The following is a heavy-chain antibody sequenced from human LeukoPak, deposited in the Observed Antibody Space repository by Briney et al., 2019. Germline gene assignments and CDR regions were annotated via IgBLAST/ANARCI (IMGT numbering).Heavy chain of an antibody. D-gene: IGHD1-26*01. CDR2: NNPNSGGT. Sequence: ASVKVSCKASGYTFTGYYMHWVRQAPGQGLEWMGWNNPNSGGTNYAQKFQGRVTMTRDTSISTAYMELSRLRSDDTAVYYCARSMASGSYYNDYWGQGTLVTVSS. CDR1: GYTFTGYY. J-gene: IGHJ4*02. CDR3: ARSMASGSYYNDY. V-gene: IGHV1-2*02.